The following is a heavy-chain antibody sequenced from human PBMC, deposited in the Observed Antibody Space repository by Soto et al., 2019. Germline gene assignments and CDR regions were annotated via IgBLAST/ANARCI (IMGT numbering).Heavy chain of an antibody. J-gene: IGHJ3*02. CDR1: GGSISSYY. Sequence: QVQLQESGPGLVKPSETLSLTCTVSGGSISSYYWSWIRQPPGKGLEWIGYIYYSGSTNYNPSLKSRVTISVDTSKNQFSLKLSSVTAADTAVYYCARVIEGSYFDDAFDIWGQGTMVTVSS. CDR3: ARVIEGSYFDDAFDI. V-gene: IGHV4-59*01. CDR2: IYYSGST. D-gene: IGHD3-10*01.